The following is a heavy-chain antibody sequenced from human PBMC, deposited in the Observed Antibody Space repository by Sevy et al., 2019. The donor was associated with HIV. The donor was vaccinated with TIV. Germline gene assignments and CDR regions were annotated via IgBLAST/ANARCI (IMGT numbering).Heavy chain of an antibody. V-gene: IGHV4-61*01. J-gene: IGHJ4*02. CDR2: IHYSGST. Sequence: SETLSLTCTVSGGSVSSSSYYWSWIRQPPGKGLEWIGYIHYSGSTDYNPSLKSRVTISVDTSKNQFSLKLSSVTAADRAVYYCARASTMVQVVTYYFDYWAQGTLVTVSS. D-gene: IGHD3-10*01. CDR3: ARASTMVQVVTYYFDY. CDR1: GGSVSSSSYY.